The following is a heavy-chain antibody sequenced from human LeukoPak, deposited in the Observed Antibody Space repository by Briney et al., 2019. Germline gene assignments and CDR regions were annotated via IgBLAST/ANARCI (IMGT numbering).Heavy chain of an antibody. CDR1: GFTFDNYR. J-gene: IGHJ4*02. Sequence: GGSLRLSCAASGFTFDNYRMSWVRQAPGKGLEWVSTVNGDGGNTYYADSVKGRFTISRDNSKSTLILQMNSLRVEDTALYYCTKRVKYGGTWDHFADWGQGTLVTVSS. CDR3: TKRVKYGGTWDHFAD. V-gene: IGHV3-23*01. CDR2: VNGDGGNT. D-gene: IGHD1-26*01.